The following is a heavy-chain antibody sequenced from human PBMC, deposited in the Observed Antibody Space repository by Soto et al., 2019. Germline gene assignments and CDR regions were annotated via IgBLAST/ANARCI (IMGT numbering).Heavy chain of an antibody. D-gene: IGHD2-21*02. CDR2: IYWYDDK. J-gene: IGHJ6*02. Sequence: QITLKESGPTLVKPTQTLTLTCTVSAFSLSTGWVGVGWIRQPPGKALEWLALIYWYDDKRYSPSLRSRLTITTDTSTNQVVLTLTNMDPVDTATYYCIQRRCRGDCLQSYASYYYYGMDVWGQGTTVTVSS. CDR3: IQRRCRGDCLQSYASYYYYGMDV. V-gene: IGHV2-5*01. CDR1: AFSLSTGWVG.